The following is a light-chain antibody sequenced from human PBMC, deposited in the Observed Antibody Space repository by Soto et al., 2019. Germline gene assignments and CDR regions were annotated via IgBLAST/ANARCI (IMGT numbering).Light chain of an antibody. CDR1: QSVSSSY. J-gene: IGKJ2*01. Sequence: EIVLTQSPGTLSLSPGERATLSCRASQSVSSSYLAWYQQKPGQAPRLLIYGASSRATGIPDRFSGSGAGTDFTLTISRPQPEDCAVYYCQQDGSSPYTFGQRTKLEIK. CDR3: QQDGSSPYT. V-gene: IGKV3-20*01. CDR2: GAS.